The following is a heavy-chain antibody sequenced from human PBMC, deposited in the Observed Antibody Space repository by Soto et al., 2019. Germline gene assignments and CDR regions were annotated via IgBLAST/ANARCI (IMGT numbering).Heavy chain of an antibody. J-gene: IGHJ6*02. Sequence: PGGSLRLSCAATGFTFRIYEMNWVRQAPGKGLDWVSYISSSGSTMYYADSVKGRFTISRDNAKNSVYLRMNSLRVEDTAVYYCATQETGDLPYYYYYALDVWGQGTTVTVSS. CDR1: GFTFRIYE. D-gene: IGHD7-27*01. V-gene: IGHV3-48*03. CDR3: ATQETGDLPYYYYYALDV. CDR2: ISSSGSTM.